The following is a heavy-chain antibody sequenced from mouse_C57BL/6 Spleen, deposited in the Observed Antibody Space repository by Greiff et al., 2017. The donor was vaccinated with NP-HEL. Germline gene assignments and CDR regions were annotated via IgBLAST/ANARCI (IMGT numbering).Heavy chain of an antibody. Sequence: QVQLQQSGPGLVQPSQSLSITCTVSGFSLTSYGVHWVRQSPGKGLEWLGVIWSGGSTDYNAAFISRLSLSKDNSKSKVYMEMNSLKSEDTAIYYCARWGGSYDGFADWGQGTLVTVS. J-gene: IGHJ3*01. CDR3: ARWGGSYDGFAD. D-gene: IGHD2-3*01. CDR2: IWSGGST. CDR1: GFSLTSYG. V-gene: IGHV2-2*01.